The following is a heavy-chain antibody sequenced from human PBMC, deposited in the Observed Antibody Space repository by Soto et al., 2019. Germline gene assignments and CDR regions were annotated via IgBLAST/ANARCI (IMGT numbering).Heavy chain of an antibody. CDR1: GGTFSSYA. CDR2: IIPIFGTA. D-gene: IGHD3-22*01. V-gene: IGHV1-69*13. CDR3: ARAMYYYDSRGYYRGSNWFDP. J-gene: IGHJ5*02. Sequence: ASAKVSCKASGGTFSSYAISWVRQAPGQGLEWMGVIIPIFGTANYAQKFQGRVTITADESTSTAYMELSSLRSEDTAVYYCARAMYYYDSRGYYRGSNWFDPWGQGTLVTVSS.